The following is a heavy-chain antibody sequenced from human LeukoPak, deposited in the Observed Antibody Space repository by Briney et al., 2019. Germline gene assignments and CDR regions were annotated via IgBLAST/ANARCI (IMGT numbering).Heavy chain of an antibody. CDR3: ARPKRGYSYGYYYYYYMDV. V-gene: IGHV4-34*01. Sequence: SEALSLTCAVYGGSFSGYYWSWIRQPPGKGLEWIGEINHSGSANYNPSLKSRVTISVDTSKNQFSLKLSSVTAADTAVYYCARPKRGYSYGYYYYYYMDVWGKGTTVTISS. J-gene: IGHJ6*03. D-gene: IGHD5-18*01. CDR1: GGSFSGYY. CDR2: INHSGSA.